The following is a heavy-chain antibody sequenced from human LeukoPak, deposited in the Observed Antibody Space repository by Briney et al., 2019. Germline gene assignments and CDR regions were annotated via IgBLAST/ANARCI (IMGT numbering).Heavy chain of an antibody. V-gene: IGHV1-69-2*01. D-gene: IGHD6-19*01. CDR2: VDPEDGET. CDR3: AILIVAGTHFDY. J-gene: IGHJ4*02. CDR1: GYTFTDYY. Sequence: ASVKISCKVSGYTFTDYYMQWVQQAPGKGLEWMGLVDPEDGETIYAEKFQGRVTITAETSTDTAYMELSSLRSEDTAVYYCAILIVAGTHFDYWGQGTLVTVSS.